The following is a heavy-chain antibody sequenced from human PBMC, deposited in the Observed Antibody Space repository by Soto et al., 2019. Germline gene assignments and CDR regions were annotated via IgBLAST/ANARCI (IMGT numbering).Heavy chain of an antibody. J-gene: IGHJ3*02. CDR1: GYTFTSYG. D-gene: IGHD5-18*01. V-gene: IGHV1-18*01. Sequence: GASVKVSCKASGYTFTSYGISWVRQAPGQGLEWMGWISAYNGNTNYAQKLQGRVTMTTDTSTSAAYLELRSLRSDDTAVYFSARDRGYSDGYVSLPSTTPWTNDDAFDIWGQGTMVTVSS. CDR3: ARDRGYSDGYVSLPSTTPWTNDDAFDI. CDR2: ISAYNGNT.